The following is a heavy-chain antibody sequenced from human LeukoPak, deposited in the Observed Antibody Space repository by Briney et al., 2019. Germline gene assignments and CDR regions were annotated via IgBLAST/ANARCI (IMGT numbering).Heavy chain of an antibody. D-gene: IGHD6-19*01. V-gene: IGHV1-3*01. CDR1: GYSFTSYT. Sequence: ASVKVSCKASGYSFTSYTMHWVRQAPGQRPEWMGWINAGNGNTKYSQKFQGRVTITRDTSANTAYMELSSLRSKDTAVYYCARQPPPNMAGFFYYGMDVWGQGTTVTVSS. CDR3: ARQPPPNMAGFFYYGMDV. J-gene: IGHJ6*02. CDR2: INAGNGNT.